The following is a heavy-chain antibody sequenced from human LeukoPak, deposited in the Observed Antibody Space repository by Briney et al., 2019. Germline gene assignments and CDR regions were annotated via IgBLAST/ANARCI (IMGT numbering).Heavy chain of an antibody. D-gene: IGHD3-3*01. CDR3: ARHSGLRSPFDP. J-gene: IGHJ5*02. CDR1: GGSISSSSYY. CDR2: IYYSGST. Sequence: SETLSLTCTVSGGSISSSSYYWGWIRQPPAKGLEWIGSIYYSGSTYYNPSLKSRITISVDMSKNQFSLKLSSVIAADTALYYCARHSGLRSPFDPWGQGTLVTVSS. V-gene: IGHV4-39*01.